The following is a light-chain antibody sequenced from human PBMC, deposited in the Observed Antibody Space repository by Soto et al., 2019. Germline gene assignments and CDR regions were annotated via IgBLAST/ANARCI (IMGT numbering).Light chain of an antibody. J-gene: IGLJ1*01. Sequence: QSVLTQPPSVSEAPRQRVTISCSGSSCNIGNKAVNWYQQLPGKAPKLLIYYDEGRRSGVCDGFCGSRACTSAALAISGLQSEDEADYYCAAWDDSLNGRYVFGTGTKVTVL. CDR1: SCNIGNKA. CDR3: AAWDDSLNGRYV. V-gene: IGLV1-36*01. CDR2: YDE.